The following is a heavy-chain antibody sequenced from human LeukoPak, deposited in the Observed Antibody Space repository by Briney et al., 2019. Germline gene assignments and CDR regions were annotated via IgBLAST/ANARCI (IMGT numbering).Heavy chain of an antibody. D-gene: IGHD2-15*01. CDR2: ISSSSSTI. CDR1: GITFIIYS. V-gene: IGHV3-48*04. CDR3: ARDRGGRSGLDD. J-gene: IGHJ4*02. Sequence: GGSLRLSCAASGITFIIYSMNWVRQAPGKGLEWVSYISSSSSTIYYADSVKGRFTISRDNAENFLYLQMNSLRAEDTAVYYCARDRGGRSGLDDWGQGTLVIVSS.